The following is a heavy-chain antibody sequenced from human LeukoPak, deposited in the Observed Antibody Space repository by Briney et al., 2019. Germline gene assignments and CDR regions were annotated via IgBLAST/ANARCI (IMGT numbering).Heavy chain of an antibody. CDR2: ISSSSSTI. V-gene: IGHV3-48*04. CDR3: ARGLGPLWFGELYGLDVDAFDI. D-gene: IGHD3-10*01. CDR1: GFTFSSYN. Sequence: GGSLRLSCAASGFTFSSYNMNWVRQAPGKGLEWVSYISSSSSTIYYADSVKGRFTISRDNAKNSLYLQMNSLRAEDTAVYYCARGLGPLWFGELYGLDVDAFDIWGQGTMVTVSS. J-gene: IGHJ3*02.